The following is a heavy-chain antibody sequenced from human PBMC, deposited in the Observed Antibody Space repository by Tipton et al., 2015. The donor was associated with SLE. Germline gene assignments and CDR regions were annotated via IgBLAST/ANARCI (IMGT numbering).Heavy chain of an antibody. D-gene: IGHD6-13*01. CDR3: ARRWDTSTWDY. Sequence: TLSLTCSVSGGSMKRNYWSWIRQTPGKALEWMGHIYYSGDTNYNPSLKSRVTISVDTSKNQFSLKLSSVTAADTAFYYCARRWDTSTWDYWGQGTLVSVSS. V-gene: IGHV4-59*08. CDR2: IYYSGDT. CDR1: GGSMKRNY. J-gene: IGHJ4*02.